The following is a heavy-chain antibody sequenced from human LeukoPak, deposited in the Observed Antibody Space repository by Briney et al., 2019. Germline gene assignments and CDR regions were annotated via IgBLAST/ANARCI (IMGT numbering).Heavy chain of an antibody. J-gene: IGHJ4*02. V-gene: IGHV7-4-1*02. CDR1: GYTFTSYA. Sequence: GASVKVSCKASGYTFTSYAMNWVRQAPGQGLEWMGWIYTNTGNPTYAQGFTGRFVFSLDTSVSTAYLQISSLKAEDTAVYYCARAPGGLDYGDYVELDYWGQGTLVTVSS. CDR3: ARAPGGLDYGDYVELDY. CDR2: IYTNTGNP. D-gene: IGHD4-17*01.